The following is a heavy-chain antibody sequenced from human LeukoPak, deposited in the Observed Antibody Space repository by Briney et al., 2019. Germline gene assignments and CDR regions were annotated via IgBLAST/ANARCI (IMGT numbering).Heavy chain of an antibody. V-gene: IGHV4-59*01. D-gene: IGHD4-23*01. Sequence: SETLSLTCTVSGGSISSYYWSWIRQPPRKGLEWIGYIYYSGSTNYNPSLKSRVTISVDTSKNQFSLKLSSVTAADTAVYYCARDGPNGGNPIDYWGQGTLVTVSS. CDR2: IYYSGST. CDR1: GGSISSYY. J-gene: IGHJ4*02. CDR3: ARDGPNGGNPIDY.